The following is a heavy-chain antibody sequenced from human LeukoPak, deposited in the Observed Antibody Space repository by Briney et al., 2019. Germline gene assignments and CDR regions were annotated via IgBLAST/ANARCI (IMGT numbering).Heavy chain of an antibody. Sequence: GASVKVSCKASGYTFTGYYMHWVRQDPGQELEWMGRINPNSGGTNYAQKFQGRVTMTRDTSISTAYMELSRLRSDDTAVYYCAREAGDCSGGSCYLLYDYWGQGTLVTVSS. D-gene: IGHD2-15*01. CDR2: INPNSGGT. J-gene: IGHJ4*02. V-gene: IGHV1-2*06. CDR3: AREAGDCSGGSCYLLYDY. CDR1: GYTFTGYY.